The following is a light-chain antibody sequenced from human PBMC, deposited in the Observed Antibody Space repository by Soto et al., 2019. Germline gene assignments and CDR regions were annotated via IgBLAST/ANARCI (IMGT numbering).Light chain of an antibody. Sequence: QSVLTQPASVSGSPGQSITISCTGTSSDVGGYNYVSWYQQHPGKAPKLMIYEVSNRPSGVSNRFSGSKSGNTASLTISGLQAEDEAAYYCSSYTSSSTLVFGTRTKVTVL. CDR1: SSDVGGYNY. CDR3: SSYTSSSTLV. J-gene: IGLJ1*01. CDR2: EVS. V-gene: IGLV2-14*01.